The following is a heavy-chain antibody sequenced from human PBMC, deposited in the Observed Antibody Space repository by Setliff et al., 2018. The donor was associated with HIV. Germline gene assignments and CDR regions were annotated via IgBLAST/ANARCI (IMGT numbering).Heavy chain of an antibody. CDR2: MSYSGTT. J-gene: IGHJ5*02. V-gene: IGHV4-39*01. Sequence: PSETLSLTCTVSGGSFSSGNYYWAWIRQPPGEGLEWIGGMSYSGTTYYNPSLKSRVTMSVDTSKNQFSLNLIFVTAAGTAVYYCARQSSNTWSWFDPWGQGTLVTVSS. CDR3: ARQSSNTWSWFDP. CDR1: GGSFSSGNYY. D-gene: IGHD6-13*01.